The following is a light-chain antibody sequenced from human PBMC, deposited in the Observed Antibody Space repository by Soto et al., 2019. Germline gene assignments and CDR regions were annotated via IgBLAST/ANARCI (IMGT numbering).Light chain of an antibody. CDR3: QQYHSYPPT. Sequence: AIRMTQSTSSFSASTGDRVTITCRASQGISSYLAWYQQKPGKAPKLLIYAASTLQSGVPSRFSGSGSGTDFTLTISCLQSEDFATYYCQQYHSYPPTFGQGTKVEIK. J-gene: IGKJ1*01. CDR1: QGISSY. V-gene: IGKV1-8*01. CDR2: AAS.